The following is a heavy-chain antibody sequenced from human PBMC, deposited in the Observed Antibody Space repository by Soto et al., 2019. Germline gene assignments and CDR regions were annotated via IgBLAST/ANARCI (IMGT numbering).Heavy chain of an antibody. CDR3: AKRDYDILTGYHHYYGMDV. V-gene: IGHV3-23*01. CDR2: ISGSGGTT. J-gene: IGHJ6*01. CDR1: GFTFSSYA. D-gene: IGHD3-9*01. Sequence: EVQLLESGGGLVQPGGSLRLSCAASGFTFSSYAMSWVRQAPGKGLEWVSVISGSGGTTYYADSVKGRFTISRDNSKNPLFLQMNSLRVEDTAVYYCAKRDYDILTGYHHYYGMDVWGQGTTVTVSS.